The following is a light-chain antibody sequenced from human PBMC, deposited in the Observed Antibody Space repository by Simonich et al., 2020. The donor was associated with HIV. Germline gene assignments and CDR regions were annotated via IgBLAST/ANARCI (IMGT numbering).Light chain of an antibody. J-gene: IGKJ2*01. CDR2: WAS. V-gene: IGKV4-1*01. CDR1: QSVLYSSNSNNY. Sequence: DIVMTQSPESLAVSLGERATINCKSTQSVLYSSNSNNYLAWYQQKPGQPPKLLIYWASTRESGVPDRFSGSGSGTDFTLTISSLQAEDVAVYYCQQYYTTPYTFGQGTTLEIK. CDR3: QQYYTTPYT.